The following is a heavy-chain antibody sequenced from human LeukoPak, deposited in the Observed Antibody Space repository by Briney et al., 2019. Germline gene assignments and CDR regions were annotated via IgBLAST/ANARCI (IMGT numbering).Heavy chain of an antibody. V-gene: IGHV3-74*01. J-gene: IGHJ6*03. CDR2: INCDGSST. CDR3: ARDHRGDGYLYYYYYMDV. D-gene: IGHD5-24*01. CDR1: GFPFSNFL. Sequence: GSLRLSFSAPGFPFSNFLMPWGRQASGKGLGLVSRINCDGSSTSYADSVKGRFTISRDNAKNTLYLQMNSLRAEDTAVYYCARDHRGDGYLYYYYYMDVWGKGTTVTISS.